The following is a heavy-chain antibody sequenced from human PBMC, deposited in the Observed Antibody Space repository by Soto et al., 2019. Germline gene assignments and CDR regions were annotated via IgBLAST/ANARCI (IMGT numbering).Heavy chain of an antibody. D-gene: IGHD3-10*01. CDR2: ISGSGGST. Sequence: GGSLRLSCAASGFTFSSYAMSWVRQAPGKGLEWVSAISGSGGSTYYADSVKGRFTISRDNSKNTLYLQMNSLRAEGTAVYYCAKSGPTMVRGTMGWFDPWGQGTLVTVSS. J-gene: IGHJ5*02. CDR1: GFTFSSYA. V-gene: IGHV3-23*01. CDR3: AKSGPTMVRGTMGWFDP.